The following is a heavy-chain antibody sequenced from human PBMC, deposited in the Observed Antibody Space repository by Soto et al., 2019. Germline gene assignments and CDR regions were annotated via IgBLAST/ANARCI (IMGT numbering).Heavy chain of an antibody. J-gene: IGHJ5*02. CDR1: GGSFSGYY. V-gene: IGHV4-34*01. D-gene: IGHD3-10*01. Sequence: SETLSLTCAVYGGSFSGYYWSWIRQPPGKGLEWIGEINHSGSTNYNPSLKSRVTISVDTSKNQFSLKLSSVTAADTAVYYCARGRTRGSGSYYPRYNWFDPWGQGALVTVSS. CDR3: ARGRTRGSGSYYPRYNWFDP. CDR2: INHSGST.